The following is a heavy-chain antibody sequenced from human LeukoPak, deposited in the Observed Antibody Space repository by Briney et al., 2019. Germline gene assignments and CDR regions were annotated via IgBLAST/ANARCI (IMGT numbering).Heavy chain of an antibody. CDR2: INTDGSST. J-gene: IGHJ4*02. CDR3: AFGDSYGPGFDY. Sequence: PGGSLRLSCAASGFTSSSYWMHWVRQAPGKGLVWVSRINTDGSSTSYADSVKGRFTLSRDNAKNTLYLQMNSLRAGDTAVYYCAFGDSYGPGFDYWGQGTLVTVSS. D-gene: IGHD5-18*01. CDR1: GFTSSSYW. V-gene: IGHV3-74*01.